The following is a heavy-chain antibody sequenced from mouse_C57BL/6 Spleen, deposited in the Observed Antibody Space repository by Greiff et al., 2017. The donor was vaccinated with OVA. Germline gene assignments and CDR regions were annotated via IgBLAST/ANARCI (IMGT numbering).Heavy chain of an antibody. Sequence: VQLQQSGPELVKPGASVKISCKASGYAFRSSWMNWVKQRPGKGLEWIGRIYPGDGDTKYNGKFKGKATMTADKSTRTASMPLSSLTSEDSAVYFCARTEGYDYAMDYGGQGTSVTFSS. CDR1: GYAFRSSW. CDR2: IYPGDGDT. CDR3: ARTEGYDYAMDY. J-gene: IGHJ4*01. V-gene: IGHV1-82*01. D-gene: IGHD2-2*01.